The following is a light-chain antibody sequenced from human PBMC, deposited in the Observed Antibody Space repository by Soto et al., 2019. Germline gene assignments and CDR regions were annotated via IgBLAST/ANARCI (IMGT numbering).Light chain of an antibody. CDR2: KAS. V-gene: IGKV1-5*03. CDR1: QSITTW. J-gene: IGKJ1*01. CDR3: QQYNSYFRT. Sequence: DLRLPQSPSTLSASVGDTVTITCRASQSITTWLAWYQQKPGQGPNLLFYKASTLVSGVPARFSGGGSGTEFTLNITSLQPDDFATYYCQQYNSYFRTFGQGTK.